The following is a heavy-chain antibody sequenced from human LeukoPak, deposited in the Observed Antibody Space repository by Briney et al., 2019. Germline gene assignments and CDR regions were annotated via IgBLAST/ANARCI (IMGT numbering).Heavy chain of an antibody. Sequence: PGGSLRLSCAASGFTFSSFVMHWVRQAPGKGLEWVALISNDGSNKLYVDSVEGRFTVSRDNSKSTLYLQMNSLRVEDTAVYYCARVYYYGSGSYYPLHMWGRGTMVAVSS. CDR3: ARVYYYGSGSYYPLHM. J-gene: IGHJ3*02. D-gene: IGHD3-10*01. V-gene: IGHV3-30*03. CDR1: GFTFSSFV. CDR2: ISNDGSNK.